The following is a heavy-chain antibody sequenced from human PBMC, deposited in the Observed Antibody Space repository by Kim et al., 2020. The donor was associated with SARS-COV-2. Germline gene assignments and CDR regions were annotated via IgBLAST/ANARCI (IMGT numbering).Heavy chain of an antibody. J-gene: IGHJ4*02. CDR3: ARVEMATITPVDY. Sequence: SQKFQGRVTITRDTSASTAYMELSSLRSEDTAVYYCARVEMATITPVDYWGQGTLVTVSS. V-gene: IGHV1-3*01. D-gene: IGHD5-12*01.